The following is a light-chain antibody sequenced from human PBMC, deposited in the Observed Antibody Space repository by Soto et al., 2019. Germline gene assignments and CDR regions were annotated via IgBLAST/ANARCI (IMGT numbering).Light chain of an antibody. CDR2: GAS. Sequence: EIVMTQSPATLPVSPGEGATLSCRASQTVSVNLAWYQQKPGQAPRLLIYGASTRATGVPARFSGSGSGTEFTLTISSLQSEDFAVYYCQQYNDWPPFTFGPGTKVDIK. J-gene: IGKJ3*01. CDR3: QQYNDWPPFT. V-gene: IGKV3-15*01. CDR1: QTVSVN.